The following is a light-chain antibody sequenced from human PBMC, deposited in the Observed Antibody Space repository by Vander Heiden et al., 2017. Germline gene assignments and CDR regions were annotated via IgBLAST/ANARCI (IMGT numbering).Light chain of an antibody. V-gene: IGKV4-1*01. J-gene: IGKJ4*01. CDR1: QTLLKSSNNKNY. CDR2: WAS. CDR3: QQYFTIPLT. Sequence: DIVMTQYPDSLAVSLGERASVNCKSSQTLLKSSNNKNYLAWYQHKPGQPPKLLMYWASTRQSGVPDRFSGGGSGTDYTLTISSLQAEDVAVYYCQQYFTIPLTFGGGTKVEIK.